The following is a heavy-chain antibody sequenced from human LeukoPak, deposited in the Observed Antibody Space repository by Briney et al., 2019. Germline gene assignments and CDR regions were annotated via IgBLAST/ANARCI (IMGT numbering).Heavy chain of an antibody. CDR1: GGSISSSSYY. D-gene: IGHD3-22*01. Sequence: PSETLSLTCTVSGGSISSSSYYWGWIRQPPGKGLEWIGSIYYSGSTYYNPSLKSRVTISVDTSKNQFSLKLSSVTAADTAVYYCARGEALIVVVITASRTFDIWGQGTMDTVSS. CDR2: IYYSGST. CDR3: ARGEALIVVVITASRTFDI. V-gene: IGHV4-39*07. J-gene: IGHJ3*02.